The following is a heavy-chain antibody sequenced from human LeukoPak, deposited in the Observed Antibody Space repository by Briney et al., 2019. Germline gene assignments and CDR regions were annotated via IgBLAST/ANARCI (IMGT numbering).Heavy chain of an antibody. Sequence: GGSLRLSCAASGFTFSNAWMNWVRQAPGKGLEWVGRIKSKTDGGTTDYAAPVKGRFTISRDDSKNTLYLQMNSLRAEDTAVYYCAKFWLGVVPDFYYGMDVWGQGTTVTVSS. CDR2: IKSKTDGGTT. J-gene: IGHJ6*02. CDR3: AKFWLGVVPDFYYGMDV. V-gene: IGHV3-15*07. CDR1: GFTFSNAW. D-gene: IGHD3-3*01.